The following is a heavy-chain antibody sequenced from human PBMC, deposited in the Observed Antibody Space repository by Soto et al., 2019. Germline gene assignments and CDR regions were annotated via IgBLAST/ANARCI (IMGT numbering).Heavy chain of an antibody. V-gene: IGHV4-59*08. J-gene: IGHJ5*02. D-gene: IGHD2-2*01. CDR1: GGSISSYY. CDR3: ARHSYCSSICWFDP. Sequence: QVQLQESGPGLVKPSETLSLTCTVSGGSISSYYWSWIRQSPGKGLDWIGYTHDSGSTNYNPSLKSRVTMSVDTSKNQFSLKLSSVTAADTAVYYCARHSYCSSICWFDPWGQGTLVTVSS. CDR2: THDSGST.